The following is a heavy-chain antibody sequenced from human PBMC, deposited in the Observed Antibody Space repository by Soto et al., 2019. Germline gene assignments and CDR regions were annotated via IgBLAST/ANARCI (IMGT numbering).Heavy chain of an antibody. CDR1: GGTFSSYA. CDR2: ISPIFGTA. D-gene: IGHD2-2*02. Sequence: QVQLVQSGAEVKKPGSSVKVSCKASGGTFSSYAISWVRQAPGQGLEWMGGISPIFGTANYAQKFQGRVTITADESTSTDYMELSSLRSEDTAVYYCARDSNIVVVPAAIKYYYYGMDVWGQGTTVTVSS. V-gene: IGHV1-69*01. J-gene: IGHJ6*02. CDR3: ARDSNIVVVPAAIKYYYYGMDV.